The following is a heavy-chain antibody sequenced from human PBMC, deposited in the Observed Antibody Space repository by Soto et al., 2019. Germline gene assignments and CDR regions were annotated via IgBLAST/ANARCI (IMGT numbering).Heavy chain of an antibody. CDR3: ARDHHDYVWGSYRYHFDY. D-gene: IGHD3-16*02. J-gene: IGHJ4*02. V-gene: IGHV3-48*02. Sequence: PGGSVRLSCAASGFTFSIYSMNWFRQAPGKGLEWVSYISSSSSTIYYADSVKGRFTISRDNAKNSLYLQMNSLRDEDTAVYYCARDHHDYVWGSYRYHFDYWGQGTLVTVSS. CDR2: ISSSSSTI. CDR1: GFTFSIYS.